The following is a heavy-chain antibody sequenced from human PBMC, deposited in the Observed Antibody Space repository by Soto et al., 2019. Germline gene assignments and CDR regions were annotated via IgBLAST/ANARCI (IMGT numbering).Heavy chain of an antibody. Sequence: HWGSLRLSCAVSGFTVSSYGMHWVRQAPGKGLEWVAHISYDGSNKYYADSAKGRFTISRDNSKNTLYLQMNSLRGEDTAVYYCAKETVEYYFDYWGQGTLVTVSS. CDR1: GFTVSSYG. V-gene: IGHV3-30*18. CDR3: AKETVEYYFDY. J-gene: IGHJ4*02. CDR2: ISYDGSNK. D-gene: IGHD3-3*01.